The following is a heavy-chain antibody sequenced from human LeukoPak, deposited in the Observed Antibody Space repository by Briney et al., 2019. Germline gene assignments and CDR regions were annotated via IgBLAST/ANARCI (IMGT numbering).Heavy chain of an antibody. D-gene: IGHD2-8*01. CDR1: GGTFSSYA. V-gene: IGHV1-24*01. Sequence: ASVKVSCKASGGTFSSYAISWVRQAPGKGLEWMGGFDPEDGETIYAQKFQGRVTMTEDTSTDTAYMELSSLRSEDTAVYYCATVGCTNGVCEGNFDYWGQGTLVTVSS. CDR2: FDPEDGET. CDR3: ATVGCTNGVCEGNFDY. J-gene: IGHJ4*02.